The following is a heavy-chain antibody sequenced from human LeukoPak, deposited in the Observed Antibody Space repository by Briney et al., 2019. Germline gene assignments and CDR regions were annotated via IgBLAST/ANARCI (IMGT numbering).Heavy chain of an antibody. V-gene: IGHV3-15*01. CDR2: IKNKADGGTT. CDR3: TTIMWNSGRDY. J-gene: IGHJ4*02. Sequence: PGGSLRLSCVTSGFPFNNAWLSWVRQAPGQGLECVGRIKNKADGGTTDYPAAVKGRFTISRDDSKNMVFLQMDRLKPEDTALYYCTTIMWNSGRDYWGQGTLVTVSA. D-gene: IGHD1/OR15-1a*01. CDR1: GFPFNNAW.